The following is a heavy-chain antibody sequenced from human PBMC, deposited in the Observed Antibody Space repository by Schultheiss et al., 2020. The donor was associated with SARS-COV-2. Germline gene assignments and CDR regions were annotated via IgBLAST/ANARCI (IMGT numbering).Heavy chain of an antibody. CDR2: IYYSGST. Sequence: SETLSLTCTVSGGSISSYYWSWIRQPPGKGLEWIGYIYYSGSTNYNPSLKSRVTISVDTSKNQVSLILNSVTAVDTAVYYCAREKNWFDPWGQGMLVTVSS. CDR1: GGSISSYY. D-gene: IGHD2/OR15-2a*01. V-gene: IGHV4-59*01. J-gene: IGHJ5*02. CDR3: AREKNWFDP.